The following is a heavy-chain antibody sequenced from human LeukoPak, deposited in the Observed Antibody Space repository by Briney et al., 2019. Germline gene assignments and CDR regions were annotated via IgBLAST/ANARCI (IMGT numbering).Heavy chain of an antibody. V-gene: IGHV3-23*01. D-gene: IGHD3-22*01. CDR2: ISGSGGST. CDR1: GFTFSSYA. CDR3: AKDLGGDYYDSSGYSDY. J-gene: IGHJ4*02. Sequence: PGGSLRLSCAASGFTFSSYAMSWVRQAPGKGLEWVSAISGSGGSTYYADSVKGRFTISRDNSKNTLYPQMNSLRAEGTAVYYCAKDLGGDYYDSSGYSDYWGQGTLVTVSS.